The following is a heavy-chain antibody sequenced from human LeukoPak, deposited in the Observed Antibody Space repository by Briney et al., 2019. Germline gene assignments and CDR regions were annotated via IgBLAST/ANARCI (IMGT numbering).Heavy chain of an antibody. V-gene: IGHV3-30*18. CDR1: GFTFSSYG. Sequence: GGSLRLSCAASGFTFSSYGMHWVRQAPGKGLEWVAVISYDGSNKYYADSVKGRFTISRDNSKNTLYLQMNSLRAEDTAVYYCAKDPVYTTVTTFPGFDIWGQGTMVIVSS. CDR2: ISYDGSNK. J-gene: IGHJ3*02. CDR3: AKDPVYTTVTTFPGFDI. D-gene: IGHD4-17*01.